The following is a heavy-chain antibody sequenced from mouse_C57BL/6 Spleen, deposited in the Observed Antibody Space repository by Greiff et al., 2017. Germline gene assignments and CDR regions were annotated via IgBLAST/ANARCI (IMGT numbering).Heavy chain of an antibody. J-gene: IGHJ2*01. CDR1: GYSFTGYF. V-gene: IGHV1-37*01. CDR3: ARGDDYFDY. CDR2: INPYNGDT. D-gene: IGHD2-3*01. Sequence: VQLQQSGPELVKPGASVKISKASGYSFTGYFMNWVKQSHGKSLEWIGRINPYNGDTFYNQKFKGKATLTVDKSSSTAHMELLSLTSEDFAVYYCARGDDYFDYWGQGTTLTVSS.